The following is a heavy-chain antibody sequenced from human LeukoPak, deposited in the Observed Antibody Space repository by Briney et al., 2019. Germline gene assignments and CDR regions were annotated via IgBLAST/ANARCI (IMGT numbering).Heavy chain of an antibody. CDR1: GGSFSGYY. CDR2: INHSGST. CDR3: ARGGLMVYAVRVQNDAFDI. V-gene: IGHV4-34*01. J-gene: IGHJ3*02. Sequence: TLETLSLTCAVYGGSFSGYYWSWIRQPPGKGPEWIGEINHSGSTNYNPSLKSRVTISVDTSKNQFSLKLSSVTAADTAVYYCARGGLMVYAVRVQNDAFDIWGQGTMVTVSS. D-gene: IGHD2-8*01.